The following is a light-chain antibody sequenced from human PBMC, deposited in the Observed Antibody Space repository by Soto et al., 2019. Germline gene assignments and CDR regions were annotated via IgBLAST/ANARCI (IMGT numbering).Light chain of an antibody. Sequence: EIVMTQSPATLSVSPGERATLSCRASQSVSSNLAWYQQKPGQAPRLLIYGPSTRATGITARFSGSGSGTEFTLTISSLQSEDFAVYYCQQYNNWWTFGQGTKVEIK. CDR2: GPS. V-gene: IGKV3-15*01. CDR1: QSVSSN. J-gene: IGKJ1*01. CDR3: QQYNNWWT.